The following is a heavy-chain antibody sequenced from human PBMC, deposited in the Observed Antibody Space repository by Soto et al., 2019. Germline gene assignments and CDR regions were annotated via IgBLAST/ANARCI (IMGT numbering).Heavy chain of an antibody. J-gene: IGHJ4*02. Sequence: SETLSLTCTVSGGSISSSSYYWGWIRQPPGKGLEWIGSIYYSGSTYYNPSLKSRVTISVDTSKNQFSLKLSSVTAADTAVYYCARSIAASFDYWGQGTLVTVSS. CDR3: ARSIAASFDY. D-gene: IGHD6-6*01. CDR1: GGSISSSSYY. CDR2: IYYSGST. V-gene: IGHV4-39*01.